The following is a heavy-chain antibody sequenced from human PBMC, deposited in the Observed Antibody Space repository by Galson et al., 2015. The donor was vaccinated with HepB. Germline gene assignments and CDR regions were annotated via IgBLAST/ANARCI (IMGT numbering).Heavy chain of an antibody. CDR3: AHLTETAEYFQH. CDR2: IYWDYDE. CDR1: GFSLSTSGVG. J-gene: IGHJ1*01. V-gene: IGHV2-5*02. D-gene: IGHD5-24*01. Sequence: PALVKPTQPLTLTCTFSGFSLSTSGVGVGWIRQPPGKALEWLALIYWDYDERYSPSLKSRLTITNHTSKNQVVLTMTNMGPVDTATYYCAHLTETAEYFQHWGQGTLVTVSS.